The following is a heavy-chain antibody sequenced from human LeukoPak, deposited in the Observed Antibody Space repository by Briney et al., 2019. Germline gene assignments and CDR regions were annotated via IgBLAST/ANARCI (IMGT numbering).Heavy chain of an antibody. D-gene: IGHD6-13*01. CDR3: ARDLLYSSSWYGIDY. J-gene: IGHJ4*02. V-gene: IGHV1-69*13. CDR2: IIPIFGTA. CDR1: GGTFSSYA. Sequence: GASVTVSCKASGGTFSSYAISWVRQAPGQGLEWMGGIIPIFGTANYAQKFQGRVTITADESTSTAYMELSSLRSEDTAVYYCARDLLYSSSWYGIDYWGQGTLVTVSS.